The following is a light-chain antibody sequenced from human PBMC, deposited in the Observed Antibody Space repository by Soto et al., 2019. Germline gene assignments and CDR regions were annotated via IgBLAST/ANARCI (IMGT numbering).Light chain of an antibody. CDR1: SSDVGGFNY. V-gene: IGLV2-14*01. CDR3: SSYASSSTLVV. CDR2: EVS. J-gene: IGLJ7*01. Sequence: QSALTQPASVSGSPGQSITISCTGTSSDVGGFNYVSWYQQHPGKAPKLMLFEVSHRPSGVSNRFSGSKSGNTASLTISGLQAEDEADYYGSSYASSSTLVVFGGGTQLTVL.